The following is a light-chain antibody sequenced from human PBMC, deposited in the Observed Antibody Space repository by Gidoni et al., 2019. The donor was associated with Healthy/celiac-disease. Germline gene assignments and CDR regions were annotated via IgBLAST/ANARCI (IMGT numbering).Light chain of an antibody. Sequence: DIQMTQSPSTLSASAGDRVTITCRASQSISSCLAWYQQKPGKAPKLLIYKASSLESGVPSRLSGSGSGTEFTLTISRLQTDDFATYYCQQYNSYSVTFGPGTKVDIK. CDR3: QQYNSYSVT. CDR1: QSISSC. V-gene: IGKV1-5*03. CDR2: KAS. J-gene: IGKJ3*01.